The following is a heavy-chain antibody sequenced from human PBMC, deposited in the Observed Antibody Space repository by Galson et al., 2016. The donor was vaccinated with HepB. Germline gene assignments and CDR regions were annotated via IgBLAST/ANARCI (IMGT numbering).Heavy chain of an antibody. CDR2: INAGNGNT. J-gene: IGHJ4*02. CDR3: ARSAPPTTYDYGSGSYKNGLQLDD. D-gene: IGHD3-10*01. Sequence: SVKVSCKASAYTFTTYAIHWVRQAPGQRLEWMGWINAGNGNTKCSQKFQGRVTITRDTSARTAYMELSRLRSEDTAVYYCARSAPPTTYDYGSGSYKNGLQLDDWGQGTLVTV. V-gene: IGHV1-3*01. CDR1: AYTFTTYA.